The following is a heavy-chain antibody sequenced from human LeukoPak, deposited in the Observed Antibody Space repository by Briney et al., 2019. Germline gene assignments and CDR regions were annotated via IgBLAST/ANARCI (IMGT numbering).Heavy chain of an antibody. V-gene: IGHV1-69*04. J-gene: IGHJ6*02. D-gene: IGHD2-15*01. CDR2: IIPILGIA. Sequence: GASVKVSCKASGGTFSSYAISWVRQAPGQGLEWMGRIIPILGIANYAQKFQGRVTITADKSTSTAYMELSSLRSEDTAVYYCAGVVVVAATRYYYGMDVWGQGTTVTVSS. CDR3: AGVVVVAATRYYYGMDV. CDR1: GGTFSSYA.